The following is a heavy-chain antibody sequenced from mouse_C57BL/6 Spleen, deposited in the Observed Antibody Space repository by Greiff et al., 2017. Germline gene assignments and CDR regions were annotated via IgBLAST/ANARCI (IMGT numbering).Heavy chain of an antibody. J-gene: IGHJ3*01. CDR3: ARTVVAPFAY. Sequence: QVQLQQSGAELVRPGASVKLSCKASGYTFTDYYINWVKQRPGQGLEWIARIYPGSGNTYYNEKFKGKATLTAEKSSSTAYMQLSSLTSEDSAVYVCARTVVAPFAYWGQGTLVTVSA. V-gene: IGHV1-76*01. CDR2: IYPGSGNT. CDR1: GYTFTDYY. D-gene: IGHD1-1*01.